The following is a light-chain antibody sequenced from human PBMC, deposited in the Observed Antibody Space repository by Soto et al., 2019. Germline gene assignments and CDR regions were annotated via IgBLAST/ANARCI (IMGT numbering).Light chain of an antibody. CDR2: DAS. CDR1: QTVSTY. CDR3: QQYGSSPPIT. Sequence: EIVLTQSPDTLSLSPGERATLSCRASQTVSTYLAWYQQKPGQAPRLIVYDASKRAPGIPARFIGSGSGTDFTLTISRLEPEDFAVYYCQQYGSSPPITFGQGTRLEIK. J-gene: IGKJ5*01. V-gene: IGKV3-20*01.